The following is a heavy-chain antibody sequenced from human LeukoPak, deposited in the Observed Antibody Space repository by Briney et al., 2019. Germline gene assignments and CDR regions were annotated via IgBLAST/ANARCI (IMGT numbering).Heavy chain of an antibody. J-gene: IGHJ4*02. CDR2: IRFDGSNK. CDR3: AKDFATTGRYPHGSAST. V-gene: IGHV3-30*02. D-gene: IGHD3-10*01. Sequence: GGSLRLSCASSGFIFSNYGMQWVRQAPGKGLKWVTFIRFDGSNKFYADSVKGRFTISRDNPKNTLYLQMNSLRADDTAVYYCAKDFATTGRYPHGSASTWGQGTLVTVSS. CDR1: GFIFSNYG.